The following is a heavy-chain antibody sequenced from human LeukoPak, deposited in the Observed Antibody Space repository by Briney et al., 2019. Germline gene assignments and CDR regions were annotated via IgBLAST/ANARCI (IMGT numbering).Heavy chain of an antibody. D-gene: IGHD1-26*01. CDR1: GYTFTLYD. J-gene: IGHJ4*02. CDR2: ISAYNGDT. Sequence: ASVKVSCKTSGYTFTLYDINWVRQAPGQGLEWMGCISAYNGDTHFAPKLQGRVTMTTDTSTTTAYMELRSLRSDDTAVYYCARETLDSGSYSGCFDYWGQGTLVTVSS. V-gene: IGHV1-18*01. CDR3: ARETLDSGSYSGCFDY.